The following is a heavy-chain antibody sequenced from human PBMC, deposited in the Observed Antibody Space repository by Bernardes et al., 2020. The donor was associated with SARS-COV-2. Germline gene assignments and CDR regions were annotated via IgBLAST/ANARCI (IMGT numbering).Heavy chain of an antibody. CDR2: IIHAGST. Sequence: SETLSLTCAVYNGSFSGDYWTWIRQPPGKGLEWIGEIIHAGSTNYNPSLKSRVTISVDTSKNQFSLNLRSVTAADTAVYYCARKYRARYGLDVWGQGTTVTVSS. CDR1: NGSFSGDY. D-gene: IGHD3-16*02. J-gene: IGHJ6*02. CDR3: ARKYRARYGLDV. V-gene: IGHV4-34*12.